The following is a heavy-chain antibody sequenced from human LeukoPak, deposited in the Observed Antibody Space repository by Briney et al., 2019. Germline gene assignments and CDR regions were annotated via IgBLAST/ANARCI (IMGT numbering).Heavy chain of an antibody. D-gene: IGHD2-15*01. J-gene: IGHJ4*02. V-gene: IGHV1-2*06. CDR3: ARDRVGGRAEYYFDY. CDR2: INPNSGGT. Sequence: GASVKVSCKASGYTFTGYYMYWVRQAPGQGLEWMGRINPNSGGTHYAQKFQARVTMTRDTSISTVYMELSRLRSGDTAVYYCARDRVGGRAEYYFDYWGQGTLVTVSS. CDR1: GYTFTGYY.